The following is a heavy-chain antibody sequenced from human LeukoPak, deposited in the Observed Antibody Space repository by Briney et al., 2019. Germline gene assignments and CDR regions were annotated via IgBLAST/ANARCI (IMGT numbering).Heavy chain of an antibody. J-gene: IGHJ6*03. V-gene: IGHV4-34*01. D-gene: IGHD2-15*01. Sequence: PSETLSLTCAVYGGSFSGYYWSWIRQPPGKGLEWIGEISHSGSTNYNPSLKSRVTISVDTSKNQFSLKLSSVTAADTAVYYCARAGVGVVVAARSQLMGWYMDVWGKGTTVTVSS. CDR1: GGSFSGYY. CDR3: ARAGVGVVVAARSQLMGWYMDV. CDR2: ISHSGST.